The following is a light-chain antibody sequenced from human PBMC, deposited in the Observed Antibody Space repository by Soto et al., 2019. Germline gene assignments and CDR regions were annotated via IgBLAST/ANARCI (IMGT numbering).Light chain of an antibody. CDR1: SSEVGGYNY. Sequence: QSVLTQPASGSGSPRQAITISCTGTSSEVGGYNYVSWYQQHPGKAPKLMIYDVSNRPSGVSNRFSGSKSGNMASLTISGLQAEDEADYYCSSYTRSSSYVFLTGTKVTVL. CDR2: DVS. J-gene: IGLJ1*01. CDR3: SSYTRSSSYV. V-gene: IGLV2-14*01.